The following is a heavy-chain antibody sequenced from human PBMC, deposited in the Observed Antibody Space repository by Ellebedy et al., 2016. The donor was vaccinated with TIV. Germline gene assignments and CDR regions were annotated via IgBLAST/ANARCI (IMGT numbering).Heavy chain of an antibody. J-gene: IGHJ4*02. CDR3: AKDRTPGDGYWVFDF. D-gene: IGHD5-18*01. CDR1: GFSFSSYA. V-gene: IGHV3-23*01. Sequence: GESLKISCAASGFSFSSYAMSWVRQAPGKGLEWVSGIVGSGGSRYADSVKGRFTISRDNSKSTLDLQMSSLRAEDMAVYYCAKDRTPGDGYWVFDFWGQGTLVTVSS. CDR2: IVGSGGSR.